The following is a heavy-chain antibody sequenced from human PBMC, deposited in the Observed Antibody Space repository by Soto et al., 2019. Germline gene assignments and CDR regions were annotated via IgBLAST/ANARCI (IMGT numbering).Heavy chain of an antibody. Sequence: EVQLVESGGGLVQPGGSLRLSCAASGFTFSSYWMSWVHQAPGKGLEWVANIKQDGSEKYYVDSVKGRFTISRDNAKNSLYLQMNSLRAEDTAVYYCAREGRYFDWYVDYWGQGTLVTVSS. D-gene: IGHD3-9*01. CDR3: AREGRYFDWYVDY. CDR2: IKQDGSEK. CDR1: GFTFSSYW. V-gene: IGHV3-7*01. J-gene: IGHJ4*02.